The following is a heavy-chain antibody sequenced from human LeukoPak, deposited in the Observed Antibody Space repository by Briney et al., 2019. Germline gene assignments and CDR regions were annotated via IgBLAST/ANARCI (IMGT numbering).Heavy chain of an antibody. J-gene: IGHJ5*02. CDR2: ITPMVGTA. Sequence: SAKVSCKASGGTLSTYAISWVRQAPGQGLEWMGGITPMVGTAHYAQKFQGRVTITADESTSTAYMELSSLRSEDTAVYYCARDATTVAGTPNWFDPWGQGTLVTVSS. CDR3: ARDATTVAGTPNWFDP. V-gene: IGHV1-69*01. CDR1: GGTLSTYA. D-gene: IGHD6-19*01.